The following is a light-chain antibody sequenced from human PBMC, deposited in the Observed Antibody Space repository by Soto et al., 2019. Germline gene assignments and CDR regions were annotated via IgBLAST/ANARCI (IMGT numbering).Light chain of an antibody. V-gene: IGLV1-47*01. CDR2: RDN. J-gene: IGLJ3*02. Sequence: QSVLTQPPSASGPPRQRVAIPCSGSTSNIGSKYVYWYQQLPGTAPKLLIYRDNQRPSGVPDRFSGSKSGTSASLAISGLRSEDEADYYCAAWDGGLSGWVFGGGTKLT. CDR3: AAWDGGLSGWV. CDR1: TSNIGSKY.